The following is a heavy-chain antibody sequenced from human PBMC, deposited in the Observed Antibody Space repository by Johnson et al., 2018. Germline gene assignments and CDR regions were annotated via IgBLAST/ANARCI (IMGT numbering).Heavy chain of an antibody. CDR1: GGSISPYY. D-gene: IGHD3-9*01. J-gene: IGHJ3*02. CDR3: ARLYDVLTGVYAFDI. V-gene: IGHV4-59*01. Sequence: QVQLQESGPGLVKPSETLSLTCSVSGGSISPYYWSWIRQPPGKGLEWIGYIHYRGSTNSIPSLQSRLTISVDTSKNQFSLKMRSVPAADTAVYYWARLYDVLTGVYAFDIWVQGKMVTFSS. CDR2: IHYRGST.